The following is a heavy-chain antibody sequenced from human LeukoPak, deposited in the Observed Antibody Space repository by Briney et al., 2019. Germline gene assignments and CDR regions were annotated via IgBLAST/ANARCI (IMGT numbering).Heavy chain of an antibody. CDR1: GFMFSSHE. V-gene: IGHV3-23*01. J-gene: IGHJ3*02. CDR3: ARDPNGDYIGAFDM. Sequence: GGSLRLSCAASGFMFSSHEMNWVRQAPGKGPEWVSAIRGGGGSAFYADSVKGRFTISRDNSKYTLFLQMNSLRAEDTAVYYCARDPNGDYIGAFDMWGPGTMVTVSS. D-gene: IGHD4-17*01. CDR2: IRGGGGSA.